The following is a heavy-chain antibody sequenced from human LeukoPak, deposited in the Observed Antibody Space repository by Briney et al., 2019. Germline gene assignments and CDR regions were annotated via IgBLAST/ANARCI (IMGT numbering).Heavy chain of an antibody. CDR3: ARGYDY. CDR2: INYSGST. D-gene: IGHD3-22*01. V-gene: IGHV4-39*01. Sequence: SETLSLTCTVSGGSIIGSTSYWGWIRQPPGKGLDWIGIINYSGSTYYIPSLRSRVTISVDTSKNQFSLKLNSVTASDTAVYYCARGYDYWGQGTLVTVSS. J-gene: IGHJ4*02. CDR1: GGSIIGSTSY.